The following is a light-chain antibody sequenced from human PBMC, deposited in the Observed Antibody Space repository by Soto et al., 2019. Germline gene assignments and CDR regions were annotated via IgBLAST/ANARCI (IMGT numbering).Light chain of an antibody. CDR3: QKYNRAPPL. CDR1: QGISTY. J-gene: IGKJ4*01. V-gene: IGKV1-27*01. Sequence: DIQMTQSPSSLSASVGDRVTITCRASQGISTYLAWYQQKPGKVPKLLIYAASTLQSGVPSRFSGSGSGTDFPLTISSLQPEDVATYYCQKYNRAPPLFGGGTKVEIK. CDR2: AAS.